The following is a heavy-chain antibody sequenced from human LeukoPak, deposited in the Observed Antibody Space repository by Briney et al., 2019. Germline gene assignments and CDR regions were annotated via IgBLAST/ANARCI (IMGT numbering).Heavy chain of an antibody. V-gene: IGHV1-69*06. J-gene: IGHJ4*02. CDR1: GGTFSSYA. CDR2: IIPIFDTT. Sequence: EASVKLSCKASGGTFSSYAISWVRQAPGQGLEWMGRIIPIFDTTNYAQKFQGRVTISADKSTSTAYMELSSLRSGDTAVYYCARIPVDWGVVEWSGYLVYFDYWGQGTLVTVSS. D-gene: IGHD3-3*01. CDR3: ARIPVDWGVVEWSGYLVYFDY.